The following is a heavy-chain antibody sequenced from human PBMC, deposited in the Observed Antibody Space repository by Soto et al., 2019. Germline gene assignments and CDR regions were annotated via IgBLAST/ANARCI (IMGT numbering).Heavy chain of an antibody. D-gene: IGHD7-27*01. CDR2: IWYDGSNK. CDR3: ARDEQLGIDY. J-gene: IGHJ4*02. Sequence: QVQLVESGGGVVQPGRSLRLSCAASGFTYSSYGMHWVRQAPGKGLEWVAVIWYDGSNKYYADSVKGRVTISRDNSKNTLYLQMNSLRAEDTAVYYCARDEQLGIDYWGQGTLVTVSS. CDR1: GFTYSSYG. V-gene: IGHV3-33*01.